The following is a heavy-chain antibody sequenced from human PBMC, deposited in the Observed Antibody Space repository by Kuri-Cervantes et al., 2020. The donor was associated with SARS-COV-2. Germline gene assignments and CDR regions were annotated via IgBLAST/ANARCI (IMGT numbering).Heavy chain of an antibody. Sequence: ESLKISCTVSGGSISSSSYYWGWIRQPPGKGLEWIGSIYYSGSTYYNPSLKSRVTISVNTSKNQFSLKLSSVTAADTAVYYCARHRIRFLSDDAFDIWGQGTMVTVSS. V-gene: IGHV4-39*01. D-gene: IGHD3-16*01. CDR3: ARHRIRFLSDDAFDI. CDR2: IYYSGST. CDR1: GGSISSSSYY. J-gene: IGHJ3*02.